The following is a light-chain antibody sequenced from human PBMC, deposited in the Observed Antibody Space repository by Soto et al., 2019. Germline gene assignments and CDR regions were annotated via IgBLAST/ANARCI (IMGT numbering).Light chain of an antibody. CDR1: QGSSSW. Sequence: DLQMTQSPASVSASVGDRVTITCRASQGSSSWLAWYQQKPGKAPKLLIYAASSLQSGVPSRFSGSGSGTDCTLTIIILQPEAFATYYCQQANRFPLTFGGGTKVEIK. CDR2: AAS. J-gene: IGKJ4*01. V-gene: IGKV1D-12*01. CDR3: QQANRFPLT.